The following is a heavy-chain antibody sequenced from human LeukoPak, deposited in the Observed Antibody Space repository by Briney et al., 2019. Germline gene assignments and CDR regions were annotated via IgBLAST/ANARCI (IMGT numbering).Heavy chain of an antibody. V-gene: IGHV4-59*01. CDR3: ARGHYSSGWYGERGTLWFDP. Sequence: SETLSLTCTVSGGSTSSYYWSWIRRPPGKGLEWIGYIFYSGSTNYNPSLKSRVTMSVDTSKNQFSLKLSSVTAADTAVYYCARGHYSSGWYGERGTLWFDPWGQGTLVTVSS. D-gene: IGHD6-19*01. CDR1: GGSTSSYY. CDR2: IFYSGST. J-gene: IGHJ5*02.